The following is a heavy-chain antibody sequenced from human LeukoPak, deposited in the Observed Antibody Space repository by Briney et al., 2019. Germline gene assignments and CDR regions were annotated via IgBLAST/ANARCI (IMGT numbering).Heavy chain of an antibody. CDR1: GYTFIRNG. V-gene: IGHV1-18*01. J-gene: IGHJ4*02. Sequence: ASVKVSFKASGYTFIRNGISWVRQAPGQGLAGMGWIRPYNENRKYLQKLQGRVTLSTDTSTSTAYMELRSLTSDATAVYYCAREESIGRYQFLHDYWGQGTLVTVSS. D-gene: IGHD1-26*01. CDR2: IRPYNENR. CDR3: AREESIGRYQFLHDY.